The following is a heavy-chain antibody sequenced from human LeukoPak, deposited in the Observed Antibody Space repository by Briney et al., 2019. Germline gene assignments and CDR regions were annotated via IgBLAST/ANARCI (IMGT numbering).Heavy chain of an antibody. CDR3: ATLGYSSSSGWFDP. J-gene: IGHJ5*02. D-gene: IGHD6-6*01. Sequence: SETLSLTCTVSGGSISSYYWSWIRQPAGKGLEWIGRIYTSGSTNYNPSLKSRVTISVDTSKNLFSLKLSSVAAADTAVYYCATLGYSSSSGWFDPWGQGTLVTVSS. CDR1: GGSISSYY. V-gene: IGHV4-4*07. CDR2: IYTSGST.